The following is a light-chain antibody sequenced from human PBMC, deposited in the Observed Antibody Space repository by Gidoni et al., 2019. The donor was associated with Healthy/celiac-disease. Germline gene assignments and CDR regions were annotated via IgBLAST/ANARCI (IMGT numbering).Light chain of an antibody. CDR3: QQYYSTPQT. J-gene: IGKJ1*01. V-gene: IGKV4-1*01. Sequence: DIVMTQAPDSLAVSRGERATINCKSSQSVLYSSNNKNYLAWYQQKPGQPPTRLIYWASTRESGVPDRFSGSGSGTDFTLTISSLQAEDVAVYYCQQYYSTPQTFGQGTKVEIK. CDR1: QSVLYSSNNKNY. CDR2: WAS.